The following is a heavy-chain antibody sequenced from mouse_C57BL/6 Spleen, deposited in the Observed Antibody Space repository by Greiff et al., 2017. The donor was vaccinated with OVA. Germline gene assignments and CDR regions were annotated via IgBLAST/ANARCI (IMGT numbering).Heavy chain of an antibody. CDR3: TGVTTVVAYYFDY. CDR2: IDPENGDT. D-gene: IGHD1-1*01. Sequence: EVQLQQSGAELVRPGASVKLSCTASGFNIKDDYMHWVKQRPEQGLEWIGWIDPENGDTEYASKFQGKATITADTSSNTAYLQLSSLTSEDTALYYCTGVTTVVAYYFDYWGQGTTLTVSS. J-gene: IGHJ2*01. CDR1: GFNIKDDY. V-gene: IGHV14-4*01.